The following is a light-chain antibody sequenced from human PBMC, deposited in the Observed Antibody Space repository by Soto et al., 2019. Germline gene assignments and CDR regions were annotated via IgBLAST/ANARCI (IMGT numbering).Light chain of an antibody. CDR1: ESVSIS. J-gene: IGKJ5*01. V-gene: IGKV3D-15*01. Sequence: EIVMTQSPATLSVSPGEGATLSCRASESVSISLAWYQHKPGQPPRLLIHGASTRASGVPPRFTGSGSGTEFTLTISSLQSEDFAVYYCQQYNSWPITFGQGTRLEIK. CDR3: QQYNSWPIT. CDR2: GAS.